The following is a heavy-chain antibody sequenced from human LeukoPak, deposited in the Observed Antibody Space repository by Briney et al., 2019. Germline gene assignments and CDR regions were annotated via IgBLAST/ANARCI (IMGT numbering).Heavy chain of an antibody. Sequence: GASVKVSCKASGYTFSSYDINWVRQAAGQGPEWMGWMDPNSGNTAYAQNFQGRVIMTRNTSISTAYMELSSLRFEDTAVFYCAIRTSPGGSGSSYFDSWGQGTLVTVSS. D-gene: IGHD3-10*01. CDR1: GYTFSSYD. V-gene: IGHV1-8*01. J-gene: IGHJ4*02. CDR2: MDPNSGNT. CDR3: AIRTSPGGSGSSYFDS.